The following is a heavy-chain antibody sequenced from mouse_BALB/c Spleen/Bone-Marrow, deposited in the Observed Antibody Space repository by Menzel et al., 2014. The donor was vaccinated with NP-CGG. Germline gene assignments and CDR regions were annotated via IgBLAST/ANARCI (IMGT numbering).Heavy chain of an antibody. CDR3: ARSGSSSGYFDY. Sequence: EVKLVESGGGLVQPGGSRKLSCAASGFTFSSFGMHWVRQAPEKGLEWVAYISSGSSTIYYADTVMGRFTISRDNPKNTLFLQMTCLRSEDTAMYYCARSGSSSGYFDYWGQGTTLTVSS. D-gene: IGHD1-1*01. V-gene: IGHV5-17*02. CDR1: GFTFSSFG. J-gene: IGHJ2*01. CDR2: ISSGSSTI.